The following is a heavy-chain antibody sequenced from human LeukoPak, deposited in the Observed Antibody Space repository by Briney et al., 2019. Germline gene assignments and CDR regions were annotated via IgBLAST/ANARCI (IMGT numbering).Heavy chain of an antibody. J-gene: IGHJ6*02. V-gene: IGHV4-59*01. D-gene: IGHD6-19*01. CDR1: GGSISSYY. CDR2: IYYSGST. CDR3: ARDVAVAGDYYGMDV. Sequence: SETLSLTCTVSGGSISSYYWSWLRPPPGKGLEWIGYIYYSGSTNYNPSLKSRVTISVDTSKNQFSLKLSSVTAADTAVYYCARDVAVAGDYYGMDVWGQGTTVTVSS.